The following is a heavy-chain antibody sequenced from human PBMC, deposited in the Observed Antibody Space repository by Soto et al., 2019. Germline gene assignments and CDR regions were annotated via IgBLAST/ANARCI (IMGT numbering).Heavy chain of an antibody. V-gene: IGHV4-39*01. CDR2: IYYSGST. Sequence: PSETLSLTCTVSGGSLSSSSYYRGWIRQPPGKGLEWIGSIYYSGSTYYNPSLKSRVTISVDTSKNQFSLKLSSVTAADTAVYYCARQCRLGISCYYGMDVWGQGTTVTVSS. D-gene: IGHD7-27*01. J-gene: IGHJ6*02. CDR1: GGSLSSSSYY. CDR3: ARQCRLGISCYYGMDV.